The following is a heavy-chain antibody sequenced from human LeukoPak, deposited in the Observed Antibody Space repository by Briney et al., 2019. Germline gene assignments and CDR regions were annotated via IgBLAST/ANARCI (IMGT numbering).Heavy chain of an antibody. J-gene: IGHJ3*02. V-gene: IGHV3-23*01. Sequence: GGSLRLSCAASGFTFSSYAMSWVRQAPGKGLEWVSAISGSGGSTYYADSVKGRFTISRDNSKNTLYLQMNSLRAEDTAVYHCAKAFRKMDAFDIWGQGTMVTVSS. CDR3: AKAFRKMDAFDI. CDR1: GFTFSSYA. CDR2: ISGSGGST.